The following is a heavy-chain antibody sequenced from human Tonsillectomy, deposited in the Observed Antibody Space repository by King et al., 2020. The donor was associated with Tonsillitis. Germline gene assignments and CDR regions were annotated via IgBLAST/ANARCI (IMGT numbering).Heavy chain of an antibody. CDR2: IYSDYSSK. CDR1: GFTFSNYA. J-gene: IGHJ2*01. CDR3: TKKAAPEGTTHWYCDI. Sequence: VQLVESGGGLVQPGGSLRLSCAASGFTFSNYAMSWVRQAPGKGPEWVSIIYSDYSSKYYADSVKGRFTISRDNSTTTLYLQMSSQRAADTAVYYCTKKAAPEGTTHWYCDIWGRGTLVTVSS. V-gene: IGHV3-23*03. D-gene: IGHD2-2*01.